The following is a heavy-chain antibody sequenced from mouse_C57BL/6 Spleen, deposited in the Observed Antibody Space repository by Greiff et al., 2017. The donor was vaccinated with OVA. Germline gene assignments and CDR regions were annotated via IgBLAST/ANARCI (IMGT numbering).Heavy chain of an antibody. CDR1: GYAFSSSW. CDR3: ARTSYDGYYGFAY. J-gene: IGHJ3*01. V-gene: IGHV1-82*01. Sequence: VQLQQSGPELVKPGASVKISCKASGYAFSSSWMNWVKQRPGKGLEWIGRIYPGDGDTNYNGKFKGKATLTADKSSSTAYMQLSSLTSEDSAVYFCARTSYDGYYGFAYWGQGTLVTVSA. CDR2: IYPGDGDT. D-gene: IGHD2-3*01.